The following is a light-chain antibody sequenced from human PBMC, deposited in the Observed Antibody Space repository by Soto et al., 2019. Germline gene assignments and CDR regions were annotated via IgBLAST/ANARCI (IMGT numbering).Light chain of an antibody. CDR3: QQYNSYGT. V-gene: IGKV1-5*03. CDR1: QIISRW. Sequence: DIQMTQSPSTLSASIGDRVTITCRASQIISRWLAWYQQKPGKAPKLLIYETSNLESGVPSRFSGGGSGTEFTLTISSLQPDDFATYYCQQYNSYGTFGQGTKVDSK. J-gene: IGKJ1*01. CDR2: ETS.